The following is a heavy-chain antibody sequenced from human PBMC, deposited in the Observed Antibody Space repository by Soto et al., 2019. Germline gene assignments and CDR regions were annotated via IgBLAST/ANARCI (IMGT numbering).Heavy chain of an antibody. D-gene: IGHD3-22*01. V-gene: IGHV3-33*01. CDR3: AREYYDSSGWDAFDI. CDR2: IWYDGSNK. CDR1: GFTFSSYG. Sequence: RLSCAASGFTFSSYGMHWVRQAPGKGLEWVAVIWYDGSNKYYADSVKGRFTISRDNSKNTLYLQMNSLRAEDTAVYYCAREYYDSSGWDAFDIWGQGTLVTVSS. J-gene: IGHJ3*02.